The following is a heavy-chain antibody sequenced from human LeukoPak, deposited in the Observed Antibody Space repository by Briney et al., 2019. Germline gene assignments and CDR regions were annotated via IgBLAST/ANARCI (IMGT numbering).Heavy chain of an antibody. J-gene: IGHJ4*02. CDR2: INRDGSNQ. CDR1: GFTFSSSW. Sequence: GGSLRLSCAASGFTFSSSWMGWVRQAPGEGLEWVANINRDGSNQYYVDSVKGRFTVSRDNAKKSLDLQMHSLRAEDTAVYYCARHGPDCFDYWGQGTLVTVSS. CDR3: ARHGPDCFDY. V-gene: IGHV3-7*05. D-gene: IGHD4/OR15-4a*01.